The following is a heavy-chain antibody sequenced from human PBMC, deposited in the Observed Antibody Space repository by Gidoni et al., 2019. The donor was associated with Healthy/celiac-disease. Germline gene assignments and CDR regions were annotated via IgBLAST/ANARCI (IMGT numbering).Heavy chain of an antibody. D-gene: IGHD2-15*01. CDR1: GYTFTSYD. Sequence: QVQLVQSGAEVKKPGASVKVSCKASGYTFTSYDINWVRQATGQGLEWMGWMNPNSVNTGYAQKFQGRVTITRNTPISTAYMELSSLRSEDTAVYYCARAHEDIVVVVAAQGYGMDVWGQGTTVTVSS. J-gene: IGHJ6*02. V-gene: IGHV1-8*01. CDR2: MNPNSVNT. CDR3: ARAHEDIVVVVAAQGYGMDV.